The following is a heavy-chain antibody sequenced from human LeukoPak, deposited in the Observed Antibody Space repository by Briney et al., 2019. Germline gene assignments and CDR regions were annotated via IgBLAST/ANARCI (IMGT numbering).Heavy chain of an antibody. D-gene: IGHD1-14*01. J-gene: IGHJ4*02. CDR3: AREILGGFNPGAY. CDR1: LDSTTSNF. CDR2: IHRSGSP. Sequence: SETLSLTCTVSLDSTTSNFWSWVRQSPGQGLEWIGEIHRSGSPNYNPSLQSRVTISIDRSRNQFALELSSVTAADTAVYYCAREILGGFNPGAYWGQGTLVTVSS. V-gene: IGHV4-4*02.